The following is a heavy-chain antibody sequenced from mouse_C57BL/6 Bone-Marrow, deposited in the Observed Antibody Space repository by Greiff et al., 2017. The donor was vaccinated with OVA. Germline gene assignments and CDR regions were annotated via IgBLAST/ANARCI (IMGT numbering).Heavy chain of an antibody. Sequence: QVQLQQPGAELVIPGASVKLSCKASGYTFTSYWMHWVKQRPGQGLEWIGEIDPSDSYTNYNQKFKGKSTLTVDKSSSTAYMQLSSLTSEDSAVYYCARRDTTVVAPGFDYWGQGTTLTVSS. CDR3: ARRDTTVVAPGFDY. V-gene: IGHV1-69*01. CDR1: GYTFTSYW. CDR2: IDPSDSYT. J-gene: IGHJ2*01. D-gene: IGHD1-1*01.